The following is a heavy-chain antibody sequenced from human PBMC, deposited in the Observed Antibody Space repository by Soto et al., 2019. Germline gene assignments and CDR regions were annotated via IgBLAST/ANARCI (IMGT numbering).Heavy chain of an antibody. J-gene: IGHJ4*02. Sequence: PGGSLRLSCAASGFTFSTYWMHWVRQAPGKGLVWVSRSNSDGRSTDHADSVKGRFTISRDNAKNTLYLQMNSLRVEDTAVYYCARDTSSWSLDYWGQGMLVTVSP. CDR3: ARDTSSWSLDY. CDR1: GFTFSTYW. CDR2: SNSDGRST. D-gene: IGHD6-13*01. V-gene: IGHV3-74*01.